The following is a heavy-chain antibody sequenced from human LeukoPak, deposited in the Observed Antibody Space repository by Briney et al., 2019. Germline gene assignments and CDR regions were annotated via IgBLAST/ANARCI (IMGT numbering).Heavy chain of an antibody. CDR2: ISGDGGST. J-gene: IGHJ4*02. Sequence: GGSLRLYCAASGFTFDDYAMHWVRQAPGKGLEWVSLISGDGGSTYYADSVKGRFTISRDNSKNSLYLQMNSLRTEDTALYYCAKVLNHYYDSSGYQYWGQGTLVTVSS. D-gene: IGHD3-22*01. V-gene: IGHV3-43*02. CDR1: GFTFDDYA. CDR3: AKVLNHYYDSSGYQY.